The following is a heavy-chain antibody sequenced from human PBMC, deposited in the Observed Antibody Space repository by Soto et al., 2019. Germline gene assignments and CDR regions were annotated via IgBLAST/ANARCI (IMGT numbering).Heavy chain of an antibody. J-gene: IGHJ6*02. D-gene: IGHD5-18*01. Sequence: QVQLVQSGAEVKKPGSSVTVSCKTSGGTFSKDAINWVRQAPGQGLEWMGLLIPVFGSPIYAQKFQGRIRITAVESTGTACMDLSSLRSEDTAVYSCPRVLGYTFEPGQTRYYAIDVWGQGTTVSISS. CDR1: GGTFSKDA. CDR3: PRVLGYTFEPGQTRYYAIDV. CDR2: LIPVFGSP. V-gene: IGHV1-69*01.